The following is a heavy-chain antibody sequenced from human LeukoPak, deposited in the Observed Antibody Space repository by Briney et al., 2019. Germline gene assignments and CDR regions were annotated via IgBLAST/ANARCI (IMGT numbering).Heavy chain of an antibody. CDR2: INLNSGGT. J-gene: IGHJ4*02. V-gene: IGHV1-2*02. CDR1: GYTLTELS. Sequence: ASVKVSCKVSGYTLTELSMHWVRQAPGQGLEWMGWINLNSGGTNYAQKFQGRVTMTRDTSISTAYMELSRLRSDDTAVYYCARDRVAVAGTPGYWGQGTLVTVSS. D-gene: IGHD6-19*01. CDR3: ARDRVAVAGTPGY.